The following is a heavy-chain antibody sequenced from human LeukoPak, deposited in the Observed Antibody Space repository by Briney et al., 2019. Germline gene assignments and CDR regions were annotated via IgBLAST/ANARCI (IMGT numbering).Heavy chain of an antibody. CDR1: GFTFSSYW. Sequence: GGSLRLSCAASGFTFSSYWMSWVRQAPGKGLEWVANIKKDGSEKYYVDSVKGRFTISRDNAKNSLYLQMNSLRAEDTAVYYCARDRRYCSSTSCYRNNNFDYWGQGTLVTVSS. V-gene: IGHV3-7*01. J-gene: IGHJ4*02. CDR3: ARDRRYCSSTSCYRNNNFDY. D-gene: IGHD2-2*01. CDR2: IKKDGSEK.